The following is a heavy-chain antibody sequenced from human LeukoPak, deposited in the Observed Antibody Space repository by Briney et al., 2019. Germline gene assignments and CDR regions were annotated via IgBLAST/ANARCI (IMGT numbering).Heavy chain of an antibody. J-gene: IGHJ3*02. CDR2: IYHSGST. CDR1: GGSISSGGYS. Sequence: PSETLSLTCAVSGGSISSGGYSWSWIWQPPGKGLEWIGYIYHSGSTYYNPSLKSRVTISVDRSKNQFSLKLSSVTAADTAVYYCARGGYCSSTSCYDAFDIWGQGTMVTVSS. D-gene: IGHD2-2*01. V-gene: IGHV4-30-2*01. CDR3: ARGGYCSSTSCYDAFDI.